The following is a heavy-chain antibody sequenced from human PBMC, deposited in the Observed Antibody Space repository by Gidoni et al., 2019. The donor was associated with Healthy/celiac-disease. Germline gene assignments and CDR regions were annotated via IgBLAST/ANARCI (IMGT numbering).Heavy chain of an antibody. J-gene: IGHJ4*02. D-gene: IGHD3-9*01. V-gene: IGHV4-31*03. CDR2: IYYSGST. Sequence: QVQLQESGPGLVKPSQTLSLTRPVPGCPISRRGSYWSWIRQHPGKGLEWIGYIYYSGSTYYNPSLKSRVTISVDTSKNQFSLKLSSVTAADTAVYYCARDTHDILTGTSLGFDYWGQGTLVTVSS. CDR3: ARDTHDILTGTSLGFDY. CDR1: GCPISRRGSY.